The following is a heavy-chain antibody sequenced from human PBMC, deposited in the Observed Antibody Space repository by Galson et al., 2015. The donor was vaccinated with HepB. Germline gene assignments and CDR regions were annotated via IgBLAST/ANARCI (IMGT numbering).Heavy chain of an antibody. D-gene: IGHD3-10*01. CDR2: IYSGGST. J-gene: IGHJ6*02. Sequence: SLRLSCAASGFTVSSNYMSWVRQAPGKGLEWVSVIYSGGSTYYADSVKGRFTISRHNSKNTLYLQMNSLRAEDTAVYYCARENYYGSGSRDYYYGMDVWGQGTTVTVSS. CDR1: GFTVSSNY. V-gene: IGHV3-53*04. CDR3: ARENYYGSGSRDYYYGMDV.